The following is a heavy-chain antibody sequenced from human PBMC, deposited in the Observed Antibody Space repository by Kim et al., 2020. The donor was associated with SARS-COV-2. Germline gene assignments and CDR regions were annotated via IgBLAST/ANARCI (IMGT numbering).Heavy chain of an antibody. CDR1: GFTFSSYW. CDR3: ANNWNFDY. Sequence: GGSLRLSCAASGFTFSSYWMHWVRQAPGEGLVWVSRINSDGSSTSYANSVKGRFTVSRDNAKNTLYLQMISLRAEDTAVYYCANNWNFDYWGQGTLVTVSP. J-gene: IGHJ4*02. CDR2: INSDGSST. V-gene: IGHV3-74*01. D-gene: IGHD1-1*01.